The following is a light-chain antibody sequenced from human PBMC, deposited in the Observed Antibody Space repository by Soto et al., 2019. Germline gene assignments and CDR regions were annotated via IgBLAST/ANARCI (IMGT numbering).Light chain of an antibody. J-gene: IGLJ1*01. CDR2: GNS. CDR3: QSFDSSLSGCV. CDR1: SSNIGAGCD. V-gene: IGLV1-40*01. Sequence: QSVLTQPTSVSGAPGQRVTISCTGTSSNIGAGCDVHWYQQLPGTVPKLLIYGNSNRPSGVPDRFSGSKSGTSASLAITGLQAEDEADYYCQSFDSSLSGCVFGSGTKLTVL.